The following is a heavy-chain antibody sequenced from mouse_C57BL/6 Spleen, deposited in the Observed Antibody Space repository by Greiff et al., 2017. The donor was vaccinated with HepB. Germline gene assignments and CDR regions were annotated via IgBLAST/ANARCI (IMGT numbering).Heavy chain of an antibody. CDR1: GYTFTSYW. Sequence: VQLQQPGAELVKPGASVKLSCKASGYTFTSYWMHWVKQRPGQGLEWIGMIHPNSGSTNYNEKFKSKATLTVDKSSSTAYMQLSSLTSEDSAVYYCARDYSYYGSSSNWYFDVWGTGTTVTVSS. D-gene: IGHD1-1*01. CDR3: ARDYSYYGSSSNWYFDV. V-gene: IGHV1-64*01. CDR2: IHPNSGST. J-gene: IGHJ1*03.